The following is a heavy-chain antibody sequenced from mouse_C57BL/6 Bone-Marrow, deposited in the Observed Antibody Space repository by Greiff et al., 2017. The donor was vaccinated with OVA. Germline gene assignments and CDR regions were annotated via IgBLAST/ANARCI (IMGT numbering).Heavy chain of an antibody. CDR2: IDPSDSYT. J-gene: IGHJ4*01. CDR1: GYTFTSYW. V-gene: IGHV1-59*01. Sequence: VQLQQPGAELVRPGTSVKLSCKASGYTFTSYWMHWVKQRPGQGLEWIGVIDPSDSYTNYNQKFKGKATLTVDTSYSTAYMQLSSLTSEDSAVYYCAREGYYYGSSYGALMDYWGQGTSVTVSS. CDR3: AREGYYYGSSYGALMDY. D-gene: IGHD1-1*01.